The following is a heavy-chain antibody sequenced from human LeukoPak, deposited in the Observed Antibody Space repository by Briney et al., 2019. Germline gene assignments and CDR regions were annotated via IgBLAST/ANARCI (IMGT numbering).Heavy chain of an antibody. Sequence: PGRPLRLSCAASGFTFSSYAMHWVRQAPGRGLEWVAFISHDGSNKYYADSVKGRFTISRDNSKDTLYLQMNSLRAEDTAVYYCAKGDTTWELPHDYWGQGTLVTVSS. CDR1: GFTFSSYA. J-gene: IGHJ4*02. D-gene: IGHD1-26*01. V-gene: IGHV3-30*04. CDR2: ISHDGSNK. CDR3: AKGDTTWELPHDY.